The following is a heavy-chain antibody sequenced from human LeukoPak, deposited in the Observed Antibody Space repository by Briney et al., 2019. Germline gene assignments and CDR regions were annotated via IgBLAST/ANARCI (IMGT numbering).Heavy chain of an antibody. V-gene: IGHV4-39*01. CDR3: ARELGTRSDDFDY. Sequence: PSETLSLTCTVSGGSISSYYWGWIRQPPGKGLEWIGSIYYSGSTYYNPSLKSRVTISVDTSKNQFSLKLSSVTAADTAVYYCARELGTRSDDFDYWGQGTLVTVSS. D-gene: IGHD7-27*01. J-gene: IGHJ4*02. CDR1: GGSISSYY. CDR2: IYYSGST.